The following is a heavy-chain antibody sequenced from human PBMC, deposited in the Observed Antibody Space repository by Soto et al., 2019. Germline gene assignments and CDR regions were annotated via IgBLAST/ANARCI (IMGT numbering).Heavy chain of an antibody. CDR3: ARLGYCSGGSCPYYYYGMDV. V-gene: IGHV1-69*01. Sequence: SVKVSCKAAGGTFSIYAISCVLRSPLQGLDWMGGIIPIFGTANYAQKFQGRVTITADESTSTAYMELSSLRYEDTAVYYCARLGYCSGGSCPYYYYGMDVWGQGTTVTVSS. CDR2: IIPIFGTA. J-gene: IGHJ6*02. CDR1: GGTFSIYA. D-gene: IGHD2-15*01.